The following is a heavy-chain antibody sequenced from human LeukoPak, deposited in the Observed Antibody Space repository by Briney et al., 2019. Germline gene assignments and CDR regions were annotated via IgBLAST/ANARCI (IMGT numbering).Heavy chain of an antibody. Sequence: GGSLRLSCAASGFTFSSYSMNWVRQAPGKGLEWVSYISSSSSTIYYADSVKGRFTISRDNAKNSLYLQMNRLRAEDTAVYYCAREGDSSGYYYGFDYWGQGTLVTVSS. CDR3: AREGDSSGYYYGFDY. D-gene: IGHD3-22*01. J-gene: IGHJ4*02. CDR2: ISSSSSTI. V-gene: IGHV3-48*01. CDR1: GFTFSSYS.